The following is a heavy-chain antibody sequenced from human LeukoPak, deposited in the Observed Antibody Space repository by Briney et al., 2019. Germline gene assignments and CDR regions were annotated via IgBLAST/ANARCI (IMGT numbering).Heavy chain of an antibody. CDR3: ARESGGWLDY. CDR1: GGSISSYY. Sequence: SETLSLTCTVAGGSISSYYWSWIRQPPGKGLEWIGYIYYSGSTNYNPSLKSRVTISVDTSKNQFSLKLSSVTAADTAVYYCARESGGWLDYWGRGTLVTVSS. V-gene: IGHV4-59*01. J-gene: IGHJ4*02. D-gene: IGHD1-26*01. CDR2: IYYSGST.